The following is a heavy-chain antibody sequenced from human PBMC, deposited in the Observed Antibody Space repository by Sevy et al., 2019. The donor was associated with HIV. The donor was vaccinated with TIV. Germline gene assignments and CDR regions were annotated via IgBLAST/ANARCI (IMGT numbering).Heavy chain of an antibody. CDR2: IKGDGSDK. CDR3: AHETFGRFQS. Sequence: GGSLRLSCAASGFTFSGNWMNWVRQAPGKGLEWVANIKGDGSDKHYVHSVEGRFTISRDNAKNLLFLQMNSLRVEDTAVYYGAHETFGRFQSWGQGTLVTVSS. CDR1: GFTFSGNW. J-gene: IGHJ4*02. V-gene: IGHV3-7*01. D-gene: IGHD3-16*01.